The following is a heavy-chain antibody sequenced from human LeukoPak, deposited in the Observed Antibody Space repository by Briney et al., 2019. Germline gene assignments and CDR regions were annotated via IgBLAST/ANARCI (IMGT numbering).Heavy chain of an antibody. CDR1: GGSISSYY. Sequence: SETLSLTCTVSGGSISSYYWSWIRQPPGKGLEWIGYIYYSGSTNYNPSLKSRVTISVDTSKNQFSLKLSSVTAADTAVYYCAREELGVRAFDIWGQGTVVTVSS. CDR2: IYYSGST. J-gene: IGHJ3*02. D-gene: IGHD3-10*01. V-gene: IGHV4-59*01. CDR3: AREELGVRAFDI.